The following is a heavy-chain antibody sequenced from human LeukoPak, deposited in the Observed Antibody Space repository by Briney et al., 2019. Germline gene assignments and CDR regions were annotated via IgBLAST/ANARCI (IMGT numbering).Heavy chain of an antibody. CDR3: ARSMVRGVIGGVDY. Sequence: PGGSLRLSCAASGFSFSDYYMSWIRQAPGKGLECVSNIVGSGSTTDYADSVKGRFTISRDNAKNSLYLQMNSLRAEDTAVYYCARSMVRGVIGGVDYWGQGTLVTVSS. CDR1: GFSFSDYY. V-gene: IGHV3-11*01. J-gene: IGHJ4*02. D-gene: IGHD3-10*01. CDR2: IVGSGSTT.